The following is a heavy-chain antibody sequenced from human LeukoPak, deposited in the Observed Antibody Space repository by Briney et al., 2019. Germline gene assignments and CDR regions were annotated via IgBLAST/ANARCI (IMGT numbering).Heavy chain of an antibody. CDR2: INHSGST. CDR1: GGSFSGYY. J-gene: IGHJ4*02. V-gene: IGHV4-34*01. Sequence: SETLSLTCAVYGGSFSGYYWSWIRQPPGKGLEWIGEINHSGSTNYNPSLKSRVTISVDTSKNQFSLKLSSVTAADTAVYYCATLGFSSGYYYYFDHWGQGTLVTVSS. D-gene: IGHD3-22*01. CDR3: ATLGFSSGYYYYFDH.